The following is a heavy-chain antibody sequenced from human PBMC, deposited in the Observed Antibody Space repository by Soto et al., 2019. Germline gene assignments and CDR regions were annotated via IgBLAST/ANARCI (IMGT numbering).Heavy chain of an antibody. J-gene: IGHJ6*02. D-gene: IGHD3-10*01. CDR1: GFTFSSYA. Sequence: AGGSLRLSCAASGFTFSSYAMSWVRQAPGKGLEWVSAISGSGGSTYYADSVKGRFTISRDNSKNTLYLQMNSLRAEDTAVYYCAKAVGYYGSGKYYYGMDVWGQGTTVTVSS. CDR2: ISGSGGST. CDR3: AKAVGYYGSGKYYYGMDV. V-gene: IGHV3-23*01.